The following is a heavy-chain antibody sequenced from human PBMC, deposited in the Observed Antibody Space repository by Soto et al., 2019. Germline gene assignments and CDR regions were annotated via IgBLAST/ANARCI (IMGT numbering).Heavy chain of an antibody. CDR2: IGGGGGST. Sequence: GGSLRLSCAASGFTFSSYAMSWVRQAPGKGLEWVSAIGGGGGSTYYEDSVKGRFTISRDNSKNTLYLQVNSLRAEDTAVYYCAKDSGSGYYNYYYYGLDVWGQGTTVTVSS. V-gene: IGHV3-23*01. CDR1: GFTFSSYA. CDR3: AKDSGSGYYNYYYYGLDV. D-gene: IGHD3-22*01. J-gene: IGHJ6*02.